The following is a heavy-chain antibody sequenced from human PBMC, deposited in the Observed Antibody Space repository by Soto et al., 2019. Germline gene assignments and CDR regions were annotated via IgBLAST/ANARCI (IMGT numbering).Heavy chain of an antibody. Sequence: GGSLRLSCAASGFTFSSYAMHWVRQAPGKGLGWVAVISYDGSNKYYADSVKGRFTISRDNSTNTLYLLMNSLRAEDTAVYYCARDRTYYDVWSGHSAQYYYGMDVWGQGTTVTVSS. J-gene: IGHJ6*02. CDR1: GFTFSSYA. CDR2: ISYDGSNK. D-gene: IGHD3-3*01. CDR3: ARDRTYYDVWSGHSAQYYYGMDV. V-gene: IGHV3-30-3*01.